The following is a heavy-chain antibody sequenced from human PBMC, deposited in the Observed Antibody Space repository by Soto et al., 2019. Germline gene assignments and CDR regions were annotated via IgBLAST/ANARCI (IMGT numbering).Heavy chain of an antibody. V-gene: IGHV1-69*01. CDR2: IIPIPGTA. D-gene: IGHD2-2*01. CDR1: GGTFGSYA. Sequence: QVQLVQSGAEVKKPGSSVKVSCKASGGTFGSYAISWVRQAPGQGLEWMGGIIPIPGTANYAQKFQGRVKIAADEYTRTAQMELSSLRSEDTAVYYCARSQGSSTSLEIYYYYYYGMDVWGQGTTVTASS. J-gene: IGHJ6*02. CDR3: ARSQGSSTSLEIYYYYYYGMDV.